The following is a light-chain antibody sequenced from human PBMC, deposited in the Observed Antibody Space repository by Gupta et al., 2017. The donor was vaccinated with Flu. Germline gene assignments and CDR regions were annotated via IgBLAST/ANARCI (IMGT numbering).Light chain of an antibody. Sequence: QSMLTQPPSASGTPGQRVTISCSGSYSNIGTSFVYWYQQLPGTAPKLLIYKNNQRPSGVPDRFSGSKSGTSASLAISGLRSEDEADYYCAAWDDSLSSYVFGAGTKVTVL. V-gene: IGLV1-47*01. CDR3: AAWDDSLSSYV. J-gene: IGLJ1*01. CDR2: KNN. CDR1: YSNIGTSF.